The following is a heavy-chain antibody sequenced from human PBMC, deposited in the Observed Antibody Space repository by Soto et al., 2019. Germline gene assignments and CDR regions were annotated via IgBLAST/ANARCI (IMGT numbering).Heavy chain of an antibody. V-gene: IGHV4-59*01. CDR3: ARDNTMVRGVRFIDY. CDR2: MYYSGST. D-gene: IGHD3-10*01. CDR1: GGSISSYY. Sequence: SETLSLTCTVSGGSISSYYWSWIRQPPGKGLEWIGYMYYSGSTNYNPSLKSRVTISVDTSKNQFSLKLSSVTAAGTAVYYCARDNTMVRGVRFIDYWGQGTLVTVSS. J-gene: IGHJ4*02.